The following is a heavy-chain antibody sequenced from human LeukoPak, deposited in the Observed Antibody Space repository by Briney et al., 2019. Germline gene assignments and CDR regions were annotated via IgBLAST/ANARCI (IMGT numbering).Heavy chain of an antibody. D-gene: IGHD2-2*01. Sequence: GGSLRLSCAASGLSFSSSAMSWVRQAPGQGPQWVASISGSGNTAYYADSVKSRFTISRDNSRTTLYLQMNSLRTEDTAIYYCAEDNFPYSSSWYEGIRWFDPWGQGTLVTVST. J-gene: IGHJ5*02. CDR3: AEDNFPYSSSWYEGIRWFDP. CDR2: ISGSGNTA. CDR1: GLSFSSSA. V-gene: IGHV3-23*01.